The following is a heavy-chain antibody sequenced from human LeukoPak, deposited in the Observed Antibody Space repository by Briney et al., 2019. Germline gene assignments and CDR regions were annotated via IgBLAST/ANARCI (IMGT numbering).Heavy chain of an antibody. CDR1: GYTFTSYD. J-gene: IGHJ3*02. V-gene: IGHV1-2*02. D-gene: IGHD4-17*01. CDR2: INPNSGST. CDR3: ARGFEPPDYGDYVGMDAFDI. Sequence: ASVKVSCKASGYTFTSYDINWVRQATRQGLEWMGWINPNSGSTNYAQKFQGRVTMTRDTYISTAYMELSRLRSDATAVYYCARGFEPPDYGDYVGMDAFDIWGQGTMVTVSS.